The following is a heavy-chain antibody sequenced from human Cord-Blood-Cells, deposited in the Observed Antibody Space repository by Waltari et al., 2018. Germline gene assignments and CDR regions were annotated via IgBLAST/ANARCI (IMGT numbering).Heavy chain of an antibody. CDR1: GGSISSSSYY. CDR3: ARVEYSSSSGAFDI. J-gene: IGHJ3*02. Sequence: QLQLQESGPGLVKPSETLSLTCTVSGGSISSSSYYWGWIRQPPGKGLEWIGSSYYSGSTYYNPSLKSRVTISVDTSKNQFSLKLSSVTAADTAVYYCARVEYSSSSGAFDIWGQGTMVTVSS. CDR2: SYYSGST. D-gene: IGHD6-6*01. V-gene: IGHV4-39*01.